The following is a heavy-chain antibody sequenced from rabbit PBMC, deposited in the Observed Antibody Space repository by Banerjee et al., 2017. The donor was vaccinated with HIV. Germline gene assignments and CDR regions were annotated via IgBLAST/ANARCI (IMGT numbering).Heavy chain of an antibody. CDR2: IDPVFGST. CDR1: GFSFSSSYY. Sequence: QQQLEESGGGLVKPGGTLTLTCTASGFSFSSSYYMCWVRQAPGKGLEWIGYIDPVFGSTYYASWVNGRFTISRHNAQNTLYLQLNSLTAADTATYFCVRDTWNFNLWGPGTLVTVS. V-gene: IGHV1S43*01. CDR3: VRDTWNFNL. J-gene: IGHJ4*01. D-gene: IGHD3-1*01.